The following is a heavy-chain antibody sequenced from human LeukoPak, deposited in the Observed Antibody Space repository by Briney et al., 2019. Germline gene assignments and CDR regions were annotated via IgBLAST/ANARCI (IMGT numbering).Heavy chain of an antibody. CDR2: ISNNGYST. CDR3: AKDQYRTNGFSPPDC. J-gene: IGHJ4*02. CDR1: GFTFSSYT. D-gene: IGHD2-8*01. Sequence: GGSLRLSCAASGFTFSSYTMHWVRQAPGKGLEYVSGISNNGYSTYYANSVKGRFTISRDNSKNTLYLQMGSLRAEDMAVYYCAKDQYRTNGFSPPDCWGQGTLVTVSS. V-gene: IGHV3-64*01.